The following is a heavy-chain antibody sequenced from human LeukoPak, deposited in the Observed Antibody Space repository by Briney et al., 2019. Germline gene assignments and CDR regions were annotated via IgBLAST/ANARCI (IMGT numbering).Heavy chain of an antibody. D-gene: IGHD1-26*01. CDR1: GFTFSDYY. CDR3: ARDGSIAPKVGYYGMDV. J-gene: IGHJ6*04. V-gene: IGHV3-11*06. CDR2: ISSSSSYT. Sequence: RTGGSLRLSCAASGFTFSDYYMSWIRQAPGKGLEWVSYISSSSSYTNYADSVKGRFTISRDNAKNSLYLQMNSLRAEDTAVYYCARDGSIAPKVGYYGMDVWGKGTTVTVSS.